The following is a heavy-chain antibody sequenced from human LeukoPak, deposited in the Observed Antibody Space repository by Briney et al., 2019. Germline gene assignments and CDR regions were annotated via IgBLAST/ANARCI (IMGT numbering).Heavy chain of an antibody. J-gene: IGHJ4*02. CDR1: GFTFSSYA. CDR3: AKDRVYYYDSSGYAYSGYYFDY. D-gene: IGHD3-22*01. CDR2: ISGSGGST. Sequence: GGSLRLSCAASGFTFSSYAMSWVRQAPGKGLEWVSAISGSGGSTYYADSVKGRFTISRDNSKNTLYLQMNSLRAEDTAAYYCAKDRVYYYDSSGYAYSGYYFDYWGQGTLVTVSS. V-gene: IGHV3-23*01.